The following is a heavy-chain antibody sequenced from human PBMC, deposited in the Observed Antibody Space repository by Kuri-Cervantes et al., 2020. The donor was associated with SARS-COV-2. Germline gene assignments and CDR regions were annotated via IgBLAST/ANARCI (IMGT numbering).Heavy chain of an antibody. CDR3: AAAGYFDL. J-gene: IGHJ2*01. CDR1: GFTFTSSA. CDR2: IVVGSGNT. V-gene: IGHV1-58*01. Sequence: SVNVSCKASGFTFTSSAVQWVRQARGQRLEWLGWIVVGSGNTNNAQKFQERVNINRDMSTSTDYMELSSLRSEDTAVYYCAAAGYFDLWGRGTLVTVSS.